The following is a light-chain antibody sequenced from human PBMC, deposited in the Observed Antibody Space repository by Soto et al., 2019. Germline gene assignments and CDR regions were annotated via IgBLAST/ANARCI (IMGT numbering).Light chain of an antibody. CDR1: ESVSHS. Sequence: PGERATLSCRASESVSHSLAWYQHKPGQAPRLLIYNASNRATGIPARFSGSGSGTDFTLTISSLEPEDFAVYFCQHRAGWPPALTFGGGTKVEIK. CDR2: NAS. CDR3: QHRAGWPPALT. V-gene: IGKV3-11*01. J-gene: IGKJ4*01.